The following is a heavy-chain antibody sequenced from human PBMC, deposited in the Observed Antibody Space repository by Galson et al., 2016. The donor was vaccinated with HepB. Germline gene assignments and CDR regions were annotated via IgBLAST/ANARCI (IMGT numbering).Heavy chain of an antibody. CDR1: GYSFITYW. CDR3: AKPRAGFDAFDI. D-gene: IGHD6-19*01. CDR2: IYPGDSDT. V-gene: IGHV5-51*01. J-gene: IGHJ3*02. Sequence: QSGAEVKKPGESLKISCKSSGYSFITYWIGWVRQVPGKGLEWMGIIYPGDSDTRYSPSFQGQVTIPADKSISTAYLQWSSLKASDTAMYYCAKPRAGFDAFDIWGQGTMVTVSS.